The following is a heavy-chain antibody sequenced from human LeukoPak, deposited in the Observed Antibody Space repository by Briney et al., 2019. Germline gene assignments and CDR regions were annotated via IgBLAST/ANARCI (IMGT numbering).Heavy chain of an antibody. J-gene: IGHJ4*02. CDR1: GFTFSTKS. Sequence: GGSLRLSCAVSGFTFSTKSMNWVRQAPGKGLERVSYITADSGTTYYADSVKGRFTISRDNAKNSLYLQMNSLRDEDTAVYYCASRGYFDYWGQGTLVTVSS. CDR3: ASRGYFDY. CDR2: ITADSGTT. V-gene: IGHV3-48*02.